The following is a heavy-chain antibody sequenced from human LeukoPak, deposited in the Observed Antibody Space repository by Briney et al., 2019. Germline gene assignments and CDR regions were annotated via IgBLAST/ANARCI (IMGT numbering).Heavy chain of an antibody. CDR3: AREYCSGGRCQYYFDY. Sequence: PGGSLRLSCAASGFTFSSYAMHWVRQAPGKGLEYVSGISSDGGSPFHVNSVKGRFTIPRDNSKDTLYLQMGSLRAEDMAVYYCAREYCSGGRCQYYFDYWGQGTLVTVSS. D-gene: IGHD2-15*01. CDR2: ISSDGGSP. CDR1: GFTFSSYA. V-gene: IGHV3-64*01. J-gene: IGHJ4*02.